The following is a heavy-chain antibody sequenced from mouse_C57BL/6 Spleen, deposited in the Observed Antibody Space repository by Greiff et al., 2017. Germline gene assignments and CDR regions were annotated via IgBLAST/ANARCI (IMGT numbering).Heavy chain of an antibody. J-gene: IGHJ4*01. V-gene: IGHV1-15*01. CDR1: GYTFTDYE. CDR3: TRRGFLYYGSSHYYAMDY. CDR2: IDPETGGT. Sequence: QVQLKQSGAELVRPGASVTLSCKASGYTFTDYEMHWVKQTPVHGLEWIGAIDPETGGTAYNQKFKGKAILTADKSSSTAYMELRSLTSEDSAVYYCTRRGFLYYGSSHYYAMDYWGQGTSVTVSS. D-gene: IGHD1-1*01.